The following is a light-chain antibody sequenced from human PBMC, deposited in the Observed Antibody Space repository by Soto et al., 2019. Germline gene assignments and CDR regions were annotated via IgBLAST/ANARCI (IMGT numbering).Light chain of an antibody. CDR1: QSIGSY. CDR3: QQTYSTPWT. J-gene: IGKJ1*01. CDR2: AAS. V-gene: IGKV1-39*01. Sequence: DIQMTQSPSSLSASVGDSVTITCRASQSIGSYLNWFQHKPGKAPKLLIYAASDLQSGVPSRFSGSGSGTDFTLTVSSLQPEDFATYYCQQTYSTPWTFGQGTKVEI.